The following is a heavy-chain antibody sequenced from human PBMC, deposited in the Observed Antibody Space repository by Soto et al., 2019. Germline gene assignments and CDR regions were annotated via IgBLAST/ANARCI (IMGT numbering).Heavy chain of an antibody. V-gene: IGHV4-59*01. CDR3: ALRSMAVVPEY. Sequence: QVQRQESGPGLMKPSETLSLTCAVSGDSISSYYCMWIRQPPGKGLESIGYLYYGRSANYNPSLKSRVTLSVDTSTNPCSLTLRSMTAADTAVYYCALRSMAVVPEYWGQGTLVTVSS. CDR2: LYYGRSA. D-gene: IGHD3-22*01. CDR1: GDSISSYY. J-gene: IGHJ4*02.